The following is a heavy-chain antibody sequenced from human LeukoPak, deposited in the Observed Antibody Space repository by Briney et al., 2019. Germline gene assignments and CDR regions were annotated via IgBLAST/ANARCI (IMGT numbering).Heavy chain of an antibody. CDR2: IYYSGST. D-gene: IGHD4-17*01. V-gene: IGHV4-59*01. CDR3: ARRGDYGDYSLDY. Sequence: SETLSLTCTVSGGSISSYYWSWIRQPPGKGLGWIGYIYYSGSTNYNPSLKSRVTISVDTSKNQFSLKLSSVTAADTAVYYCARRGDYGDYSLDYWGQGTLVTVSS. J-gene: IGHJ4*02. CDR1: GGSISSYY.